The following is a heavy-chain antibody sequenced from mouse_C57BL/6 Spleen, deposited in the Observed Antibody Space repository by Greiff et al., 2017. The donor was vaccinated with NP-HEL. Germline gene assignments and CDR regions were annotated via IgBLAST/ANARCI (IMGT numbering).Heavy chain of an antibody. CDR2: ILPGSGST. D-gene: IGHD3-2*02. J-gene: IGHJ3*01. CDR3: ARGGGTAQARGWFAY. CDR1: GYTFTGYW. V-gene: IGHV1-9*01. Sequence: QVQLKQSGAELMKPGASVKLSCKATGYTFTGYWIEWVKQRPGHGLEWIGEILPGSGSTNYNEKFKGKATFTADTSSNTAYMQLSSLTTEDSAIYYCARGGGTAQARGWFAYWGQGTLVTVSA.